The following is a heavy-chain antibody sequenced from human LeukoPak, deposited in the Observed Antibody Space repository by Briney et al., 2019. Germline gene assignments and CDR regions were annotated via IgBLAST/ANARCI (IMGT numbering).Heavy chain of an antibody. CDR1: GGSISSSGYY. CDR3: ARLCYFWSDAYFDY. CDR2: IYYSGST. Sequence: PSETLSLTCTVSGGSISSSGYYWGWIRQPPGKGLEWIGSIYYSGSTYYNPSLKSRVTISVDTSKNQFSLKLSSVTAADTAVYYCARLCYFWSDAYFDYWGQGTLVTVPS. D-gene: IGHD3-3*01. J-gene: IGHJ4*02. V-gene: IGHV4-39*01.